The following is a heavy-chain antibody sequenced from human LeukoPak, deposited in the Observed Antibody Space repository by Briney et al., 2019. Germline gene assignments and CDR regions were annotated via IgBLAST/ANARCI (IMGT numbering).Heavy chain of an antibody. CDR2: NYYSRST. V-gene: IGHV4-59*12. CDR3: ARSCSSTSCYPGYFDL. CDR1: GGSISSYY. D-gene: IGHD2-2*01. J-gene: IGHJ2*01. Sequence: SETLSLTCTVSGGSISSYYWSWIRQPPGKGLEWIGYNYYSRSTNYNPSLKSRITISVNTSKNQFSLTLSPVTAADTAVYYCARSCSSTSCYPGYFDLWGRGTLVTVSS.